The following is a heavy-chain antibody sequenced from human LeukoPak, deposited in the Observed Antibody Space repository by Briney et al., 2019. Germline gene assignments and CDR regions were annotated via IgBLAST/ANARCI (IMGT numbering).Heavy chain of an antibody. Sequence: SVKVSCKASGGTFSSYAISWVRQAPGQGLEWMGGIIAIFGTANYAQKFQGRVTITADESTSTAYMDLSSLRSEDTAVYYCARPIRDGYKSFDYWGQGTLVTASS. CDR1: GGTFSSYA. D-gene: IGHD5-24*01. CDR3: ARPIRDGYKSFDY. V-gene: IGHV1-69*01. J-gene: IGHJ4*02. CDR2: IIAIFGTA.